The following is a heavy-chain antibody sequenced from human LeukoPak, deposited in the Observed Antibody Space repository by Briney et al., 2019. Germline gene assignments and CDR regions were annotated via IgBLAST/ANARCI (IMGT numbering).Heavy chain of an antibody. V-gene: IGHV4-38-2*01. J-gene: IGHJ4*02. D-gene: IGHD3-22*01. CDR1: GYSISSGYY. CDR3: ARAYYYDSSGYYSPLDY. Sequence: PSETLSLTCAVSGYSISSGYYWGWIRQPPGKGLEWIGSIYHSGSTYYNPSLESRVTISVDTSKNQFSLKLSSVTAADTAVYYCARAYYYDSSGYYSPLDYWGQGTLVTVSS. CDR2: IYHSGST.